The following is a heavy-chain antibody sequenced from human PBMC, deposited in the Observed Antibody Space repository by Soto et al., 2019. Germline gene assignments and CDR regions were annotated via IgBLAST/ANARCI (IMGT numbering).Heavy chain of an antibody. CDR2: IVVGSGNT. J-gene: IGHJ5*02. V-gene: IGHV1-58*01. D-gene: IGHD5-12*01. Sequence: SVKVSCKASGFTFTSSAVQWVRQARGQRLEWIGWIVVGSGNTNYAQKFQERVTINREMSTRTAYMELSSLRSEDTAVYYCAADSGTRERWFDPWGQGTLVPVSS. CDR1: GFTFTSSA. CDR3: AADSGTRERWFDP.